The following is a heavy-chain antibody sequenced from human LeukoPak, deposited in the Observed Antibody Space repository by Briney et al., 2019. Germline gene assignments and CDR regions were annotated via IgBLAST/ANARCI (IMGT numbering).Heavy chain of an antibody. CDR3: ARVPYHYYYYMDV. CDR2: INPNSGGT. CDR1: GYTFTGYF. Sequence: ASVKVSCKASGYTFTGYFMHWVRQAPGQGLEWMGWINPNSGGTNFAQKFQGRVTMARDTSISTAYMELSRLRSDDTAVYYCARVPYHYYYYMDVWGKGTTVTVSS. V-gene: IGHV1-2*02. J-gene: IGHJ6*03.